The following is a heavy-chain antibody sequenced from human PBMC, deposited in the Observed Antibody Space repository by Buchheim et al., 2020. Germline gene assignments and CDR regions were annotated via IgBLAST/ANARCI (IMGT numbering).Heavy chain of an antibody. J-gene: IGHJ4*02. CDR3: ARFGSSDGYNKG. CDR2: ISYDGSNK. V-gene: IGHV3-30*04. CDR1: GFTFSSYA. Sequence: QVQLVESGGGVVQPGRSLRLSCAASGFTFSSYAMHWVRQAPGKGLEWVAVISYDGSNKYYADSVKGRFTISRDNSKNTLYLQMNSLRAEDTAVYYCARFGSSDGYNKGWGQGTL. D-gene: IGHD5-24*01.